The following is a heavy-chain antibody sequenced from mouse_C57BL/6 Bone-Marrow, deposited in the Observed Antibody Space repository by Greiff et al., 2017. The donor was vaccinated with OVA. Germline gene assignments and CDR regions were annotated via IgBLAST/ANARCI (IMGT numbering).Heavy chain of an antibody. CDR3: ARYDYDGHFDY. V-gene: IGHV5-6*01. CDR2: ISSGGSYT. CDR1: GFTFSSYG. Sequence: EVKLMESGGDLVKPGGSLKLSCAASGFTFSSYGMSWVRQTPDKRLEWVATISSGGSYTYYPDSVKGRFTISRDNAKNTLYLQMSSLKSEDTAMYYCARYDYDGHFDYWGQGTTLTVSS. D-gene: IGHD2-4*01. J-gene: IGHJ2*01.